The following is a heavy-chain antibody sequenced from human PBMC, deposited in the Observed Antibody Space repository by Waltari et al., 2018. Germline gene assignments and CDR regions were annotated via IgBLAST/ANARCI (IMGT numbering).Heavy chain of an antibody. Sequence: QVQLVQSGAEVKTPGASVKVSCKASGYTFTGYYMHWVRQAPAHGLEWMGWINPNSGGTNYAQKFQGRVTMTRDTSISTAYMERSRLRSDDTAVYYCARDQEGVLLWFGEPPGWFDPWGQGTLVTVSS. V-gene: IGHV1-2*02. CDR1: GYTFTGYY. J-gene: IGHJ5*02. D-gene: IGHD3-10*01. CDR2: INPNSGGT. CDR3: ARDQEGVLLWFGEPPGWFDP.